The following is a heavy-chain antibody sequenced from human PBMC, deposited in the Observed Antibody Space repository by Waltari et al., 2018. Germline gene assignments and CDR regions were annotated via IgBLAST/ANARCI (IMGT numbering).Heavy chain of an antibody. J-gene: IGHJ3*02. CDR3: ARKGRDYGDYIAAFDI. CDR1: GYSISSGYY. D-gene: IGHD4-17*01. V-gene: IGHV4-38-2*02. CDR2: IYHSGST. Sequence: QVQLQESGPGLVKPSETLSLTCTVSGYSISSGYYWGWIRQPPGKGLEWIGSIYHSGSTYYNPSLKSRVTISVDTSKNQFSLKLSSVTAADTAVYYCARKGRDYGDYIAAFDIWGQGTMVTVSS.